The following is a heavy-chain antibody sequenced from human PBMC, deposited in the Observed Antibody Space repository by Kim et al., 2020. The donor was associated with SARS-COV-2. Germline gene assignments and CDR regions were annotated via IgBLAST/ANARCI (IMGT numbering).Heavy chain of an antibody. CDR3: ARITMRKGFDY. V-gene: IGHV4-34*01. D-gene: IGHD3-22*01. CDR2: INHSGST. J-gene: IGHJ4*02. CDR1: GGSFSGYY. Sequence: SETLSLTCAVYGGSFSGYYWSWIRQPPGKGLEWIGEINHSGSTNYNPSLKSRVTISVDTSKNQFSLKLSSVTAADTAVYYCARITMRKGFDYWGQGTLVTVSS.